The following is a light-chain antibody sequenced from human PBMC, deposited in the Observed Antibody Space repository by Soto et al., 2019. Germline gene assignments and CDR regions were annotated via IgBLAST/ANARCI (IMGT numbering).Light chain of an antibody. J-gene: IGKJ1*01. Sequence: IVLTQSPGTLSLSPGEIATLSCRASQSVSSSYLGWYQQKPGQAPRLLIYGASYRATGIPDRFSGSGSGTDFTLTISRLEPEAFAVYYCQQYGSSPRTFGQGTKVEIK. CDR3: QQYGSSPRT. V-gene: IGKV3-20*01. CDR1: QSVSSSY. CDR2: GAS.